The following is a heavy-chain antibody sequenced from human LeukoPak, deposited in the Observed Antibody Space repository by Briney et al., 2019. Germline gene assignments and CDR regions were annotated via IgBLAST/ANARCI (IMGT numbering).Heavy chain of an antibody. CDR3: ARDLGKTAYDSSGYPGGY. J-gene: IGHJ4*02. Sequence: GASVKVSCKASGYTFTSYYMHWVRQAPGQGLEWMGIINPSGGSTSYAQKFQDRVTMTRDMSTSTVYMELSSLRSEDTAVYYCARDLGKTAYDSSGYPGGYWGQGTLVTVSS. CDR1: GYTFTSYY. CDR2: INPSGGST. D-gene: IGHD3-22*01. V-gene: IGHV1-46*01.